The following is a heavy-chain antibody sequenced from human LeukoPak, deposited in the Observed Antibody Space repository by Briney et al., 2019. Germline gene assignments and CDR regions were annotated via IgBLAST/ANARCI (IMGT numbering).Heavy chain of an antibody. CDR3: AKRRLGAVDY. CDR2: ISGGGGST. J-gene: IGHJ4*02. D-gene: IGHD1-26*01. Sequence: PSETLSLTCTVSGGSISSSSYYWGWIRQSPGKGLEWVSAISGGGGSTYYADPVRGRFTISRDNSKNTLYLQMNSLTAEDTAVYYCAKRRLGAVDYWGQGSLVTVSS. CDR1: GGSISSSSYY. V-gene: IGHV3-23*01.